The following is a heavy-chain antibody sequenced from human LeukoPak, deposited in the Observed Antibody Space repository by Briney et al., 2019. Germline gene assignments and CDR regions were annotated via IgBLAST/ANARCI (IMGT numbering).Heavy chain of an antibody. CDR3: AKLTVTRPGDY. CDR1: GFTFSSYG. CDR2: IWYDESNK. D-gene: IGHD4-17*01. Sequence: PGRSLRLSCAASGFTFSSYGMHWVRQTPGKGLEWVAVIWYDESNKYYADSVKGRFTISRDNSKNTLYLQMNSLRAEDTAIYYCAKLTVTRPGDYWGQGTLVTVSS. J-gene: IGHJ4*02. V-gene: IGHV3-33*06.